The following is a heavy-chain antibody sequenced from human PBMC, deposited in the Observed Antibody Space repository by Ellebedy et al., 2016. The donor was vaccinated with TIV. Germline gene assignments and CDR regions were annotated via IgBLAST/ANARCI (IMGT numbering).Heavy chain of an antibody. CDR2: IYQDGSEK. D-gene: IGHD4-17*01. CDR1: GFSFRSYW. V-gene: IGHV3-7*01. Sequence: GESLKISCAASGFSFRSYWMSWVRQAPGKGLEWVANIYQDGSEKLYVDSVKGRFTISRDNTKNLLFLQMNSLRVDDTAMYYCARRGSYGDYAVQVNSWFDRWGRGTLVTVSS. J-gene: IGHJ5*02. CDR3: ARRGSYGDYAVQVNSWFDR.